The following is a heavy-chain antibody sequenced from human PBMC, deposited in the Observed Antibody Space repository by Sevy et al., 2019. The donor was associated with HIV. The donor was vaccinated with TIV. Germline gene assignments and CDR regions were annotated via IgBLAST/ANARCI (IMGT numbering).Heavy chain of an antibody. Sequence: GGSLRLSCAASGFTFSSYAMHWVRQAPGKGLEWVAVTGYDGSKTNYADSVQGRFIASRDNSKSTLYLHMNSLRREDTAVYYCARYFFGGPENYNVVTGSHSGTLDSWGQGALVTVSS. CDR2: TGYDGSKT. D-gene: IGHD3-9*01. V-gene: IGHV3-30*04. J-gene: IGHJ4*02. CDR1: GFTFSSYA. CDR3: ARYFFGGPENYNVVTGSHSGTLDS.